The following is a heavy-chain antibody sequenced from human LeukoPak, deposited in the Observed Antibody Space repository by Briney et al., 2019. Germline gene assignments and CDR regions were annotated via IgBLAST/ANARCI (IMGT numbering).Heavy chain of an antibody. J-gene: IGHJ4*02. Sequence: GGSLRLSCAASGFIFSSHWMHWVRQAPGNGLVWVSRIKGRFTASRDNAENTLYLQMNSLRAEDTAVYYCARVSQFPGISSDYWGQGSLVTVSS. V-gene: IGHV3-74*01. CDR2: I. CDR3: ARVSQFPGISSDY. CDR1: GFIFSSHW. D-gene: IGHD2-21*01.